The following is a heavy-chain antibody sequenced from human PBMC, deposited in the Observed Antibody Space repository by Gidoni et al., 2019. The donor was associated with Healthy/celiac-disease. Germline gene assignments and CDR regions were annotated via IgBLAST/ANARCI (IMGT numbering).Heavy chain of an antibody. Sequence: QVQLVESGGGVVQPGRSLRLSCAASGFTFSSYGMHWVRQAPGKGLEWVAVISYDGSNKYYADSVKGRFTISRDNSKNTLYLQMNSLRAEDTAVYYCAKAQTTVTTVDYWGQGTLVTVSS. CDR3: AKAQTTVTTVDY. D-gene: IGHD4-17*01. J-gene: IGHJ4*02. V-gene: IGHV3-30*18. CDR1: GFTFSSYG. CDR2: ISYDGSNK.